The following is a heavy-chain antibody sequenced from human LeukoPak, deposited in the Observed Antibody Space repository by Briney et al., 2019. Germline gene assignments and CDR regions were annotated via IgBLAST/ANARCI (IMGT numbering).Heavy chain of an antibody. J-gene: IGHJ4*02. CDR2: IYSGGST. D-gene: IGHD3-22*01. CDR1: GFTVSSNY. Sequence: PGGSLRLSCAASGFTVSSNYMSWARQAPGKGLEWVSVIYSGGSTYYADFVKGRFTISRDNSKNTLYLQMNSLRAEDTAVYYCASPGLDYYDSSGYYDYWGQGTLVTVSS. V-gene: IGHV3-53*01. CDR3: ASPGLDYYDSSGYYDY.